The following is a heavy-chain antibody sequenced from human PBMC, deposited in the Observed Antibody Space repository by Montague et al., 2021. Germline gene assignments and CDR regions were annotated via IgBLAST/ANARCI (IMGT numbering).Heavy chain of an antibody. Sequence: SETLSLTCAVSGGSFSVYSWTWIRQSPGNRLEWIGEVNERGSSNFNPSLKSRLTISVDTSNKHLSLNLGSVTAADTAVYYCARRGIVGGGQKGYSYTMDVWGQGTTVIVSS. CDR1: GGSFSVYS. J-gene: IGHJ6*02. D-gene: IGHD1-26*01. CDR2: VNERGSS. CDR3: ARRGIVGGGQKGYSYTMDV. V-gene: IGHV4-34*01.